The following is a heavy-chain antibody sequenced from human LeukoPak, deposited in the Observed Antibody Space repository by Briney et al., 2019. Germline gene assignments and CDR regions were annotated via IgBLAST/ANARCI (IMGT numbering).Heavy chain of an antibody. J-gene: IGHJ4*02. CDR1: GFTFSSYA. Sequence: GGSLRLSCAASGFTFSSYAMSWVRRAPGKGLEWVSAISGSGGSTYYADSVKGRFTISRDNSKNTLYLQMNSLRAEDTAVYYCAKSVRSLYDILTGYPQHYFDYWGQGTLVTVSS. CDR2: ISGSGGST. CDR3: AKSVRSLYDILTGYPQHYFDY. D-gene: IGHD3-9*01. V-gene: IGHV3-23*01.